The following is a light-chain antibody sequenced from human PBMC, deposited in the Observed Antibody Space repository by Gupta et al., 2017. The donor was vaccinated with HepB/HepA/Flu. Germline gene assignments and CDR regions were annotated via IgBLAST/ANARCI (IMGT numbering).Light chain of an antibody. Sequence: EVVLTHSPDTLSLSPGERATLSGSASDRVSILLARYEQKPGQAPRLLIYDASKRATGGPASFSGSGFGTDVTLTISSREREDFAVYYCQQPQDWPPSTLGQGTQLEIK. CDR1: DRVSIL. CDR3: QQPQDWPPST. V-gene: IGKV3-11*01. CDR2: DAS. J-gene: IGKJ5*01.